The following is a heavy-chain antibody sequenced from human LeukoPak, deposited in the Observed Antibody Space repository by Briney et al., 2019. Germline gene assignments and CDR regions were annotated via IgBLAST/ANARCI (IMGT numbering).Heavy chain of an antibody. CDR3: AADPGVTSYYYGMDV. J-gene: IGHJ6*02. CDR1: GFTFTSSA. D-gene: IGHD2-21*02. Sequence: SVKVSCKASGFTFTSSAMQWVRQARGQRLEWIGWIVVGSGNTNYAQKFQERVTITRDMSTSTAYMELSSLRSEDTAVYYCAADPGVTSYYYGMDVWGQGTTVTVSS. CDR2: IVVGSGNT. V-gene: IGHV1-58*02.